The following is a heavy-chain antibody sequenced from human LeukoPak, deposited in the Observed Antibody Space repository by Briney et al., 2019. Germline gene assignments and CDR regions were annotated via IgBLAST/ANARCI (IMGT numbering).Heavy chain of an antibody. CDR1: GGSISSNNW. CDR2: MYHSGSA. V-gene: IGHV4-4*01. D-gene: IGHD4-17*01. Sequence: SETLSLTCAVSGGSISSNNWWSWVRQPPNKGLEWIGEMYHSGSAIYNPSLKSRVTISVDTSKNQFSLKLSSVTAADTAVYCCASLRSLRRYYFDYWGQGTLVTVSS. J-gene: IGHJ4*02. CDR3: ASLRSLRRYYFDY.